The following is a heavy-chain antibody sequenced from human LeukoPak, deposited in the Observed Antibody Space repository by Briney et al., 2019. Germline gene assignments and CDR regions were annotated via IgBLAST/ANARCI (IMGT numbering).Heavy chain of an antibody. Sequence: ASVKVSCKASGYTFTSSGIRWVRQAPGQGLEWMGWISGYNGNTKYAQRFQGRVTMTTDTSTSTVYMDLRSLRSDDTAMYFCARDRVQIVGASSVYFQYWGQGTLVTVSS. D-gene: IGHD1-26*01. CDR3: ARDRVQIVGASSVYFQY. CDR1: GYTFTSSG. J-gene: IGHJ1*01. V-gene: IGHV1-18*01. CDR2: ISGYNGNT.